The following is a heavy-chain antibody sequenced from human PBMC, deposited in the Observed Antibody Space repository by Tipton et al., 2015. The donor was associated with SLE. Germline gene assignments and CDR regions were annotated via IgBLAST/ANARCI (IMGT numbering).Heavy chain of an antibody. D-gene: IGHD1-26*01. Sequence: SLRLSCAASGFTVSSNYMSWVRQAPGKGLEWVSVIYSGGSTYYADSVKGRFTISRDNSKNTLYLQMNSLRAEDTAVYYCAREWELEGDAFDIWGQGTMVTVSS. CDR1: GFTVSSNY. CDR3: AREWELEGDAFDI. CDR2: IYSGGST. V-gene: IGHV3-53*01. J-gene: IGHJ3*02.